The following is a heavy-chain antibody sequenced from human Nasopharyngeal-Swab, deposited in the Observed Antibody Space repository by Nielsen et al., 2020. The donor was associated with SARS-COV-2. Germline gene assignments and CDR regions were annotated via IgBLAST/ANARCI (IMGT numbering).Heavy chain of an antibody. Sequence: SVKVSCKASGDTFSLYAISWVRQAPGQGLEWMGRIIPVVGIPDYAQKFRGRVTITADKSTSTAYMELRSLRSDDTAVYYCARDIEEWLVVPSLSFDYWGQGTLVTVSS. CDR2: IIPVVGIP. D-gene: IGHD3-3*01. CDR3: ARDIEEWLVVPSLSFDY. V-gene: IGHV1-69*04. J-gene: IGHJ4*02. CDR1: GDTFSLYA.